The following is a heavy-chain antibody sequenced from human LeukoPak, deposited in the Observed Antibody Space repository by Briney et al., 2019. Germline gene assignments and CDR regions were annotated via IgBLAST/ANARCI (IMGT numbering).Heavy chain of an antibody. CDR3: ARGDSGSYYFDY. J-gene: IGHJ4*02. Sequence: GGSLRLSCAASGSTFSSYEMNWVRQAPGKGLEWVSYISSSGSTIYYADSVKGRFTISRDNAKNSLYLQMNSLRAEDTAVYYCARGDSGSYYFDYWGQGTLVTVSS. CDR2: ISSSGSTI. CDR1: GSTFSSYE. D-gene: IGHD1-26*01. V-gene: IGHV3-48*03.